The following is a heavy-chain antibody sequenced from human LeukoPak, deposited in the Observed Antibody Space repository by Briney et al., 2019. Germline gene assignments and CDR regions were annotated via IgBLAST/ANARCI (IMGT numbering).Heavy chain of an antibody. CDR1: GFSFSSYN. CDR3: ARDPYSGTYGDTYYYYMDV. V-gene: IGHV3-21*01. Sequence: GGSLRLSCAASGFSFSSYNMNWVRQTPGKGLEWVSSITSSSTYTFYADSMKGRFTISRDNARNSLYLQMNSLRAEDTAVYYCARDPYSGTYGDTYYYYMDVWGKGTTVTISS. J-gene: IGHJ6*03. D-gene: IGHD1-26*01. CDR2: ITSSSTYT.